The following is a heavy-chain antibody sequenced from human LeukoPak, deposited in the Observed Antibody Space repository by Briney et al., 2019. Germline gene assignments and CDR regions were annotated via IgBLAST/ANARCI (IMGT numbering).Heavy chain of an antibody. D-gene: IGHD1-26*01. Sequence: GGSLRLSYAPSGFPLSSYAMSGVRQASGKGLEWVSAISGSGGSTYYADSVKGRFTISRDNSKNTLYLQMSSLRAEDTAVYYCAKRGVGATPWFDPWGQGTLVTVSS. CDR2: ISGSGGST. J-gene: IGHJ5*02. CDR1: GFPLSSYA. V-gene: IGHV3-23*01. CDR3: AKRGVGATPWFDP.